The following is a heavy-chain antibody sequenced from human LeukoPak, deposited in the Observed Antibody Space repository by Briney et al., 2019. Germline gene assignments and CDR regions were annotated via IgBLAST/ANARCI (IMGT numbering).Heavy chain of an antibody. V-gene: IGHV4-34*01. J-gene: IGHJ4*02. CDR2: GSESGGT. D-gene: IGHD6-19*01. CDR1: GGSLNGHY. CDR3: ARVVAGCPQKFDY. Sequence: SETLSLTCAVYGGSLNGHYWSWIRQPPGKGLEWIGGGSESGGTKFNPSLKSRVTISADTSKNQFSLKLNSVTAADTAVYYCARVVAGCPQKFDYWGQGTLVTVSS.